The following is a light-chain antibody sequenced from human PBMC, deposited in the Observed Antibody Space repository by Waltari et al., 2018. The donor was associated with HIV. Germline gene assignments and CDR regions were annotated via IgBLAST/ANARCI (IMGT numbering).Light chain of an antibody. V-gene: IGLV2-14*01. J-gene: IGLJ3*02. CDR1: ISDIGIFDS. Sequence: QSALTQPASLSGSPGQSITISCTGTISDIGIFDSVSWYQQRPGRTPQLIIFGVSRRPSGISSRFSGSKSGNTASLTISGLQAEDEALYYCSSYTVIHVCVFGGGTTLTVL. CDR3: SSYTVIHVCV. CDR2: GVS.